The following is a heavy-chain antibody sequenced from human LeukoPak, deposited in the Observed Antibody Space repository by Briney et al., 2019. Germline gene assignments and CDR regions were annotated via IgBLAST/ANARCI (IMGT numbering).Heavy chain of an antibody. D-gene: IGHD3-22*01. CDR2: IRYDGSNK. CDR3: AKDTYYYDSSPFDY. J-gene: IGHJ4*02. V-gene: IGHV3-30*02. Sequence: GGSLRLSCAASGFTFSSYGMHWVRQAPGKGLEWVAFIRYDGSNKYYADSVKGRFSISRDNSKNTLYLQMNSLRAEDTAVYYCAKDTYYYDSSPFDYWGQGTLVTVSS. CDR1: GFTFSSYG.